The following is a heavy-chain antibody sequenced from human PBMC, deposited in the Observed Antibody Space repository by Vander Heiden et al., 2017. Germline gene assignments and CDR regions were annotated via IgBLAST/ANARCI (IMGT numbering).Heavy chain of an antibody. CDR3: VKQLGGADV. CDR1: GFTFSSSW. CDR2: IKSDGSST. Sequence: EVQLVESGGGLVHPGGSLRLSCPASGFTFSSSWMHSVRQAPGKGVVWVSRIKSDGSSTTYADSVKGRFTISRDNAKNTLYLQMNSLRAEDTAVYYCVKQLGGADVWGQGTLVTVSS. V-gene: IGHV3-74*01. J-gene: IGHJ4*02. D-gene: IGHD6-13*01.